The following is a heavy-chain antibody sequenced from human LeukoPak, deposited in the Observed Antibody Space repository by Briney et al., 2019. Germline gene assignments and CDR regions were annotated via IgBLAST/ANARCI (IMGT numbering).Heavy chain of an antibody. D-gene: IGHD5-24*01. CDR1: GYTFTSHG. V-gene: IGHV1-18*01. J-gene: IGHJ4*02. CDR2: ISTYNDNT. CDR3: ARDSLDGYNYLGY. Sequence: ASVKVSCKASGYTFTSHGISWVRQAPGQGLEWMGRISTYNDNTKYAQKFQGRVTLTTDQSTSTAYMELRGLRSDDTAVYYCARDSLDGYNYLGYWGQGTLVTVSS.